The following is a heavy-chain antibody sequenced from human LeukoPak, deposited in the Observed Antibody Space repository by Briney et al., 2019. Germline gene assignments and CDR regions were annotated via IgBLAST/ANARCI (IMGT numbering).Heavy chain of an antibody. CDR2: INHSGST. D-gene: IGHD5-18*01. Sequence: SETLSLTXAVYGGSFSGYYWSWIRQPPGKGLEWIGEINHSGSTNYNPSLKSRVTISVDTSKNQFSLKLSSVTAADTAVYYCARELRWYSYGSYFDYWGQGTLVTVSS. V-gene: IGHV4-34*01. J-gene: IGHJ4*02. CDR3: ARELRWYSYGSYFDY. CDR1: GGSFSGYY.